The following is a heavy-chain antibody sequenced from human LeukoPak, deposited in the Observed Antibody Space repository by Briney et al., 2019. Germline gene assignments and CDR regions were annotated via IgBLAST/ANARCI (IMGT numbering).Heavy chain of an antibody. CDR3: ATGYGDFRVEGRYFYS. Sequence: SETLSLTCTVSGGSISSSGYYWGWVRQPPGKGLEWIGSIYYSGTTNYNPSLRSRVTISIDTSKKHFFLKLKSVTAADTAVYNCATGYGDFRVEGRYFYSWGQGTLVTVSS. CDR2: IYYSGTT. CDR1: GGSISSSGYY. J-gene: IGHJ4*02. D-gene: IGHD4-17*01. V-gene: IGHV4-39*07.